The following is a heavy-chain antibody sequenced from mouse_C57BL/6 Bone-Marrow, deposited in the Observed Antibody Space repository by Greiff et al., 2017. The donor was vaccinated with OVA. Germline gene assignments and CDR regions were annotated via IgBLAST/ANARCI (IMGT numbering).Heavy chain of an antibody. CDR1: GFSLTSYG. CDR2: IWSGGST. J-gene: IGHJ3*01. V-gene: IGHV2-2*03. CDR3: ASPNCLFAY. D-gene: IGHD4-1*01. Sequence: VQLQQSGPGLVQPSQSLSITCTVSGFSLTSYGVHWVRQSPGKGLEWLGVIWSGGSTDYNAAFISRLSISKEHSTSQVFFNMHSLLSYDTSIYYCASPNCLFAYWGQGTLVTVSA.